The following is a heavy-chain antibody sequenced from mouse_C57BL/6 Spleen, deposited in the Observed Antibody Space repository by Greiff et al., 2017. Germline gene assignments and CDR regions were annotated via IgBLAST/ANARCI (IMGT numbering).Heavy chain of an antibody. CDR2: INPSSGYT. CDR3: AMDYGSSSWFAY. D-gene: IGHD1-1*01. J-gene: IGHJ3*01. V-gene: IGHV1-4*01. CDR1: GYTFTSYT. Sequence: VKLQESGAELARPGASVKMSCKASGYTFTSYTMHWVKQRPGQGLEWIGYINPSSGYTKYNQKFKDKATLTADKSSSTAYMQLSSLTSEDSAVYYCAMDYGSSSWFAYWGQGTLVTVSA.